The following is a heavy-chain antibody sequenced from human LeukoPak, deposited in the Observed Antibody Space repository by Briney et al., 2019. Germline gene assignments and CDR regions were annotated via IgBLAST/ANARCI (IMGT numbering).Heavy chain of an antibody. Sequence: GGSLRLSCGASGFTFTTHWIHWVRQAPGKGLVWVSRIKPDGSDTNYADSVKGRFTISRDNAKNTVYLQMNSLRAEDAAVYYCARGKYGGYFIDYWGQGTLVTVSS. CDR3: ARGKYGGYFIDY. J-gene: IGHJ4*02. CDR1: GFTFTTHW. CDR2: IKPDGSDT. V-gene: IGHV3-74*01. D-gene: IGHD5-12*01.